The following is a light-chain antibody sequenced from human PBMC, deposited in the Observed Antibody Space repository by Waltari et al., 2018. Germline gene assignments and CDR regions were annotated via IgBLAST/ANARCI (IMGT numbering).Light chain of an antibody. Sequence: QSVLTQPPSVSGAPGQRVTIACTGSNSNIGAGYAGNWYQQFPATAPKLLIFGNNNRPSGVPDRFSVSKSGTSASLAITGLQAEDEADYYCQSYDISLSAWVFGGGTKLAVL. CDR3: QSYDISLSAWV. V-gene: IGLV1-40*01. CDR2: GNN. J-gene: IGLJ3*02. CDR1: NSNIGAGYA.